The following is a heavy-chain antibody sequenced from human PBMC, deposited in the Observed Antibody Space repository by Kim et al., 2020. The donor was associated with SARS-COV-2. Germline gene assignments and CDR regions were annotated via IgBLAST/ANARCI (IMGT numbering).Heavy chain of an antibody. CDR2: FYHSGST. Sequence: SETLSLTCAVSGGSISSSNWWSWVRQPPGKGLEWIGEFYHSGSTNYNPSLKSRVTISVDKSKNQLSLKLSSVTAADTAVYYCVRTCSSTSCYVWGQGTLVTVSS. CDR1: GGSISSSNW. CDR3: VRTCSSTSCYV. D-gene: IGHD2-2*01. J-gene: IGHJ4*02. V-gene: IGHV4-4*02.